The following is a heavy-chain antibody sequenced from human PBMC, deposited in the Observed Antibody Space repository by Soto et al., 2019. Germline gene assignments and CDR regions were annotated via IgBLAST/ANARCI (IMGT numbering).Heavy chain of an antibody. D-gene: IGHD3-10*01. J-gene: IGHJ4*02. CDR1: GGTFSSYA. CDR2: IIPIFGTA. V-gene: IGHV1-69*01. CDR3: ATPRELEMATMVPRNYFAY. Sequence: QVQLVQSGAEVKKPGSSVKVSCKASGGTFSSYAISWVRQAPGQGLEWMGGIIPIFGTANYAQKFQGRVKITADEYKSTAYMELSRLRAEDTAVYSCATPRELEMATMVPRNYFAYGGQGTLVTVSS.